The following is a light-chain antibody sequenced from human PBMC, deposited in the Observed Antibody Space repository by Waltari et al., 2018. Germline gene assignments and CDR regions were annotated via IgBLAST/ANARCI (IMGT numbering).Light chain of an antibody. Sequence: SVLTPPPSVSGAPGQRVPISCTGSGSNIGAGYDVHWYQQLPRAAPKLLIYGSTSRPLGVPARFFGSTSGTSASLAIIGLQAEDEAEYYCQSYDTSLSVVFGGGTKLTVL. CDR3: QSYDTSLSVV. V-gene: IGLV1-40*01. J-gene: IGLJ3*02. CDR1: GSNIGAGYD. CDR2: GST.